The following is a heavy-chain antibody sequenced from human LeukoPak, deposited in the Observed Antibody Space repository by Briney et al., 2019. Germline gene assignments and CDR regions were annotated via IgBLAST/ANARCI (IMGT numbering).Heavy chain of an antibody. Sequence: GGSLRLSCAASGFTFGDYYMSWIRQAPGKGLEWVSYISSSSSYTNYADSVKGRFTISRDNAKNSLYLQMNSLRAEDTAVYYCARVGYCSGGSCFPRYFDYWGQGTLVTVSS. CDR2: ISSSSSYT. V-gene: IGHV3-11*06. J-gene: IGHJ4*02. CDR3: ARVGYCSGGSCFPRYFDY. CDR1: GFTFGDYY. D-gene: IGHD2-15*01.